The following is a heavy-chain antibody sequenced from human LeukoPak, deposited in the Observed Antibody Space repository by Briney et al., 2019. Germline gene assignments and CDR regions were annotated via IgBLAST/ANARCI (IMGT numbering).Heavy chain of an antibody. CDR1: GGTFSSYA. J-gene: IGHJ4*02. Sequence: GASVNVSFKASGGTFSSYAISWVRQAPGQGLEWMGGIIPIFGTANYAQKFQGRVTITADESTSTAYMELSSLRSEDTAVYYCASGVVPAAIRNMGFDYWGQGTLVTVSS. V-gene: IGHV1-69*13. D-gene: IGHD2-2*02. CDR3: ASGVVPAAIRNMGFDY. CDR2: IIPIFGTA.